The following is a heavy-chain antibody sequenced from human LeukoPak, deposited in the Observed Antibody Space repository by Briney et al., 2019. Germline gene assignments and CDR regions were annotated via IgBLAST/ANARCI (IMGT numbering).Heavy chain of an antibody. D-gene: IGHD3-22*01. V-gene: IGHV1-69*05. CDR2: HIPIFGTA. CDR1: GGTFSSYA. CDR3: ARDGNYYDSSGYYYPNWFDP. Sequence: SVKVSCKASGGTFSSYAISGVRPAAGQELEWMGGHIPIFGTANYAQKFQGRVTITTDESTSTAYMELSSLRSEDTAVYYCARDGNYYDSSGYYYPNWFDPWGQGTLVTVSS. J-gene: IGHJ5*02.